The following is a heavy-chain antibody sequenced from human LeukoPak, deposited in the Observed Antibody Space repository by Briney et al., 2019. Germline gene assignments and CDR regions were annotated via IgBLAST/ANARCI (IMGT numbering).Heavy chain of an antibody. J-gene: IGHJ6*02. Sequence: SETLSLTCTVSGGSISSYYWSWIRRPPGKGLEWIGYIYYSGSTNYNPSLKSRVTISVDTSKNQFSLKLSSVTAADTAVYYCARGPYYDFWSGYYRSPNYGMDVWGQGTTVTVSS. CDR1: GGSISSYY. D-gene: IGHD3-3*01. CDR3: ARGPYYDFWSGYYRSPNYGMDV. CDR2: IYYSGST. V-gene: IGHV4-59*01.